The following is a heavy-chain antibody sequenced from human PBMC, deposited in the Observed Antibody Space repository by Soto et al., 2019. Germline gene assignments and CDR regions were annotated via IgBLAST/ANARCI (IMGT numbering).Heavy chain of an antibody. D-gene: IGHD6-13*01. V-gene: IGHV4-39*01. Sequence: SETLSLTCTVSGGSISSGSYYWGWIRQPPGKGLEWIGSIYYSGSTYYNPSLKSRVTISVDTSKNQFSLKMSSVTAADTTVYYCARRPTNSSSWYNWFDPWGQGTLVTVSS. J-gene: IGHJ5*02. CDR2: IYYSGST. CDR3: ARRPTNSSSWYNWFDP. CDR1: GGSISSGSYY.